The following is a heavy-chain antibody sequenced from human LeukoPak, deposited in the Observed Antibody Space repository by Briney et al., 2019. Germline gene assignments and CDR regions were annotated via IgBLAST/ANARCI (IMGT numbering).Heavy chain of an antibody. J-gene: IGHJ4*02. CDR2: INWNGGST. V-gene: IGHV3-20*04. D-gene: IGHD3-22*01. CDR3: AKGSSGYYGTFDY. CDR1: GFTFSTYG. Sequence: GGSLRLSCAASGFTFSTYGMNWVRQAPGKGLEWVSGINWNGGSTGYADSVKGRFTISRDNAKNSLYLQMNSLRAEDTALYYCAKGSSGYYGTFDYWGQGTLVTVSS.